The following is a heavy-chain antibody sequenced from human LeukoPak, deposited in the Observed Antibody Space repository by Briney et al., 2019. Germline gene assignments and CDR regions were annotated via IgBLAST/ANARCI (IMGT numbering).Heavy chain of an antibody. D-gene: IGHD3-10*01. J-gene: IGHJ5*02. CDR2: ISFDGSNK. Sequence: PGGSLRLSCAASRFTFSNYAMHWVRQAPGKGLEWVAVISFDGSNKSYADSVKGRCTISRDNSKNTLYLQINSLRAEDTAVYYCAVSYYGSGTPWGQGTLVTVSS. CDR1: RFTFSNYA. CDR3: AVSYYGSGTP. V-gene: IGHV3-30-3*01.